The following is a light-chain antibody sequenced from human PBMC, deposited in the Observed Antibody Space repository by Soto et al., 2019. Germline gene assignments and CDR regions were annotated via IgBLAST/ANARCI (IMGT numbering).Light chain of an antibody. Sequence: EIVMMQSPATLSVSPGERATLSCRASQIIANNLAWYQQKPGQAPRLLIYGASTRAPGIPARFSGSGSGTESTLTISSLQSEDFAIYYCQHYNNWPPWTFGQGTKV. V-gene: IGKV3-15*01. J-gene: IGKJ1*01. CDR1: QIIANN. CDR2: GAS. CDR3: QHYNNWPPWT.